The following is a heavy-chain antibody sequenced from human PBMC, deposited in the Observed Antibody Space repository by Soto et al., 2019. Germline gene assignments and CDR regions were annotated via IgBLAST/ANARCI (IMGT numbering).Heavy chain of an antibody. V-gene: IGHV1-69*06. J-gene: IGHJ6*02. CDR2: IIPILGTA. CDR3: ARGVVVTAIPYYYYSMDV. D-gene: IGHD2-21*02. CDR1: GGTFSSYA. Sequence: QVQLVQSGAEVKKPGSSVKVSCKASGGTFSSYAISWVRQAPGQGLEWMGGIIPILGTANYAQKFQGRVMITADKSTRTAYMELSSLTAEDTAVYYCARGVVVTAIPYYYYSMDVWGQGTTVTVSS.